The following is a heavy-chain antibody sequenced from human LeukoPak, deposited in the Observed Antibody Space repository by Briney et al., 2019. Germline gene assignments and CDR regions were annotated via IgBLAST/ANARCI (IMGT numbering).Heavy chain of an antibody. J-gene: IGHJ5*01. CDR2: IGSYAGDT. CDR1: PY. V-gene: IGHV1-18*01. Sequence: GASVKVSCKATPYISWVRQAPGQGREGMGWIGSYAGDTYYAQKFQGRVTVTTDTSSSTAYMELRSLRSDDTAVYYCARDFWNFDDSRGYYRDFDSWGQGTLVTVSS. CDR3: ARDFWNFDDSRGYYRDFDS. D-gene: IGHD3-22*01.